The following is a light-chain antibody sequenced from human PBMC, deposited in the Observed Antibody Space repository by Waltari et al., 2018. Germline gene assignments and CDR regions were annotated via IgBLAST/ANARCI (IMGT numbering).Light chain of an antibody. CDR3: QQRAHWLT. CDR2: DAS. J-gene: IGKJ4*01. V-gene: IGKV3-11*01. Sequence: EIVLAQSPAPLSLSPGEIATLSCRASQSVSSYLSWYQQKPGQPPRLLMYDASKRATGIPARFSGSGSGTDFTLTISSLESEDFAVYYCQQRAHWLTFGGGTKVETK. CDR1: QSVSSY.